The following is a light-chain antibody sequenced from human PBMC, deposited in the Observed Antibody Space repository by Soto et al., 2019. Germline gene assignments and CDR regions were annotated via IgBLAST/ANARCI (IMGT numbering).Light chain of an antibody. V-gene: IGLV2-8*01. CDR3: RSYAGSDNFVL. CDR2: EVI. CDR1: SSDVGGYNF. J-gene: IGLJ2*01. Sequence: QSALSQPPSASGSPGQSVTISCTGSSSDVGGYNFVSWYQHLPGKAPKLMIYEVIQRPSGVPDRFSGSKSGNTASLTVSGFQAEDEADYYCRSYAGSDNFVLFGGGTKLTVL.